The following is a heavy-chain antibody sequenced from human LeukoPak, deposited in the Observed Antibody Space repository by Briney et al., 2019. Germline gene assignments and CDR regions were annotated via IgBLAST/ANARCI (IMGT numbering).Heavy chain of an antibody. D-gene: IGHD2-2*02. CDR2: INHSGST. CDR1: GGSFSGYY. V-gene: IGHV4-34*01. J-gene: IGHJ5*02. Sequence: SETLSLTCAVYGGSFSGYYWSWIRQPPGKGLAWIVEINHSGSTNYNPSLKSRVTISVDTSKNQFSLKLSSVTAADTAVYYCAGNCSSTSCDSRNWFDPWGQGTLVTVSS. CDR3: AGNCSSTSCDSRNWFDP.